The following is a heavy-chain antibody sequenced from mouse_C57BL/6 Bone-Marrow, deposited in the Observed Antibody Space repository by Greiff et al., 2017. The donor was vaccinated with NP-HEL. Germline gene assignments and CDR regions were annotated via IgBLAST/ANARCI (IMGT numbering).Heavy chain of an antibody. CDR2: IYPRSGNT. J-gene: IGHJ1*03. Sequence: QVHVKQSGAELARPGASVKLSCKASGYTFTSYGISWVKQRTGQGLEWIGEIYPRSGNTYYNEKFKGKATLTADKSSSTAYMELRSLTSEDSAVYFCALSTMVTTGYWYFDVWGTGTTVTVSS. D-gene: IGHD2-2*01. CDR3: ALSTMVTTGYWYFDV. V-gene: IGHV1-81*01. CDR1: GYTFTSYG.